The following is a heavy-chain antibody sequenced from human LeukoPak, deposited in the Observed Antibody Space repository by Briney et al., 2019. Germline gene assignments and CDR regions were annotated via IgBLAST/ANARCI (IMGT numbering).Heavy chain of an antibody. D-gene: IGHD1-26*01. CDR3: ARGGMSGSYYRNWFDP. Sequence: PSETLSLTCAVYGGSFSGYYWSWIRQPPGKGLEWIGEINHSGGTNYNPSLKSRVTISVDTSKNQFSLKLSSVTAADTAVYYCARGGMSGSYYRNWFDPWGQGTLVTVSS. CDR2: INHSGGT. J-gene: IGHJ5*02. CDR1: GGSFSGYY. V-gene: IGHV4-34*01.